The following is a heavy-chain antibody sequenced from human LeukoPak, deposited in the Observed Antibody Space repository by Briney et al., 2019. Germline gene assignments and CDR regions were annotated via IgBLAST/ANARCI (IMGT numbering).Heavy chain of an antibody. Sequence: GSSVKVSCKASGGTFSSYAISWVRQAPGQGLEWMGGIIPIFGTANYAQKFQGRVTITTDESTSTAYMELSSLRSEDTAVYYCAREHYYYGSGGQFESWGQGTLVTVSS. V-gene: IGHV1-69*05. CDR2: IIPIFGTA. CDR3: AREHYYYGSGGQFES. CDR1: GGTFSSYA. D-gene: IGHD3-10*01. J-gene: IGHJ5*01.